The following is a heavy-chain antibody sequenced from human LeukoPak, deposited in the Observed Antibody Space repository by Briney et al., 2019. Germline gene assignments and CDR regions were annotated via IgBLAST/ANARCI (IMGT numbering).Heavy chain of an antibody. CDR2: INHSGST. CDR1: GGSFSGYY. Sequence: SETLSLTCAVYGGSFSGYYWSWIRQPPGKGLEWIGEINHSGSTNYNPSLKGRVTISVDTSKNQFSLKLSSVTAADTAVYYCAKTPGIAAAGPWFDPWGQGTLVTVSS. V-gene: IGHV4-34*01. CDR3: AKTPGIAAAGPWFDP. D-gene: IGHD6-13*01. J-gene: IGHJ5*02.